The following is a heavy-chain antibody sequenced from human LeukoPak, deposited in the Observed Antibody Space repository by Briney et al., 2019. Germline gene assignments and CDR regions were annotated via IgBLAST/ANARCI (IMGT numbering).Heavy chain of an antibody. V-gene: IGHV3-48*03. Sequence: GGSLRLSYASSGFTFSSYEMKWVRQAAGKGLEWVSYITSGASTIYYADSVNGRFTISRDNAKNSLYLQMNSLRAEDTAVDYCARASLWFGELLSEFVYWGQGTLVTVSS. D-gene: IGHD3-10*01. CDR2: ITSGASTI. CDR3: ARASLWFGELLSEFVY. CDR1: GFTFSSYE. J-gene: IGHJ4*02.